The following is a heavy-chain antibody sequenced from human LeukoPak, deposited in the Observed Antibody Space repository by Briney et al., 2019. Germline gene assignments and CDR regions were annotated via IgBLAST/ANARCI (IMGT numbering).Heavy chain of an antibody. Sequence: SETLSLTCTVSGGSFSSGSYYWTWIRQPAGKGLEWIGRFYSTGSTNHNPSLKSRVTMSVDTSKNQFSLKLSSVTAADTAVYYCARDQYSGSLDYWGQGTLVTVSS. CDR1: GGSFSSGSYY. CDR2: FYSTGST. J-gene: IGHJ4*02. V-gene: IGHV4-61*02. D-gene: IGHD1-26*01. CDR3: ARDQYSGSLDY.